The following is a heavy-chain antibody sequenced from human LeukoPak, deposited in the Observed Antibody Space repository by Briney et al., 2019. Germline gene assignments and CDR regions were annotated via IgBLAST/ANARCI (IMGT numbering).Heavy chain of an antibody. D-gene: IGHD3-3*01. CDR2: IRGSGDTR. V-gene: IGHV3-23*01. Sequence: GGSLRLSCAASGFTFSSYAMSWVRQAPGKGLEWVSVIRGSGDTRYYADSVKGRLTISRDNSKNTLYLQMNSLRAEDTAVYYCAKSITIFGVAARETYYFDYWGQGTLVTVSS. CDR3: AKSITIFGVAARETYYFDY. CDR1: GFTFSSYA. J-gene: IGHJ4*02.